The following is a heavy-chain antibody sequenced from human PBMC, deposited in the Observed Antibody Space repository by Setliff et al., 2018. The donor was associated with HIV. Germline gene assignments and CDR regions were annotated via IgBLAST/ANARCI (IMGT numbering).Heavy chain of an antibody. V-gene: IGHV4-39*01. CDR2: IYHTGRT. D-gene: IGHD2-2*01. CDR1: GGSIDNNKYY. CDR3: ARVEAKYQLMYYFDY. J-gene: IGHJ4*02. Sequence: PSETLSLTCSVSGGSIDNNKYYWTWIRQPPGKGLEWTGSIYHTGRTYYNRSLESRLTISIDTSKNQFSLKLTSVTAADTAMYYCARVEAKYQLMYYFDYWGQGTLVTVSS.